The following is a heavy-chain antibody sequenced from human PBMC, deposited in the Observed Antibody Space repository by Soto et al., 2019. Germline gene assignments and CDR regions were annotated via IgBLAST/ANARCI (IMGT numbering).Heavy chain of an antibody. CDR1: GFTFSHAW. Sequence: LLVESGGGFVQPGGSLRLSCVASGFTFSHAWMEWVRQAPGKGLEWVGRIKSRSDGETTNYAASVAGRFTISRDDSKNTLFLHVNSLKSENTGVYYCSRRIAVAGTYYFDYWGQGTLVTVSS. D-gene: IGHD6-19*01. CDR2: IKSRSDGETT. J-gene: IGHJ4*02. CDR3: SRRIAVAGTYYFDY. V-gene: IGHV3-15*07.